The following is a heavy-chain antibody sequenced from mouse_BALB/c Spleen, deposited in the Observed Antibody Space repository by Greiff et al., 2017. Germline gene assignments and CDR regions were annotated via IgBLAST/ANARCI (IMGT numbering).Heavy chain of an antibody. J-gene: IGHJ2*01. CDR3: KALFYGSSYFDY. CDR1: GFNIKDTY. D-gene: IGHD1-1*01. CDR2: IDPENGDT. Sequence: VQLQQSGAELVKPGASVKLSCTASGFNIKDTYMHWVKQRPEQGLEWIGWIDPENGDTEYAPKFQGKATMTADTSSNTAYLQLSSLTSEDAAFDCCKALFYGSSYFDYRGQGTTLTVSS. V-gene: IGHV14-4*02.